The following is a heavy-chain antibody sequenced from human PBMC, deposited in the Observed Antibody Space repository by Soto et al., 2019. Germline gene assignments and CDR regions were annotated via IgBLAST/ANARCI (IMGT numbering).Heavy chain of an antibody. CDR3: ARDKTRKYQLLPYFDY. D-gene: IGHD2-2*01. Sequence: GGSLRLSCAASGFTFSSYSMNWVRQAPGKGLEWVSSISSSSSYIYYADSVKGRFTISRDNAKNSLYLQMNSLRAEDTAVYYCARDKTRKYQLLPYFDYWGQGTLVTVFS. CDR2: ISSSSSYI. J-gene: IGHJ4*02. V-gene: IGHV3-21*01. CDR1: GFTFSSYS.